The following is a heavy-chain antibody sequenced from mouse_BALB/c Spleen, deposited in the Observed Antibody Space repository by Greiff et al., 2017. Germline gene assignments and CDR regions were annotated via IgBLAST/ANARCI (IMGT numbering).Heavy chain of an antibody. CDR1: GFTFSSYA. J-gene: IGHJ3*01. CDR3: ARGYYYGSSYRFAY. D-gene: IGHD1-1*01. V-gene: IGHV5-6-5*01. Sequence: EVKVVESGGGLVKPGGSLKLSCAASGFTFSSYAMSWVRQTPEKRLEWVASISSGGSTYYPDSVKGRFTISRDNARNILYLQMSSLRSEDTAMYYCARGYYYGSSYRFAYWGQGTLVTVSA. CDR2: ISSGGST.